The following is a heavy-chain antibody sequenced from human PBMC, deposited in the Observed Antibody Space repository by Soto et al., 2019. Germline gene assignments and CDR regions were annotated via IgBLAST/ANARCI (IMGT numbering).Heavy chain of an antibody. V-gene: IGHV4-31*03. J-gene: IGHJ5*02. CDR1: GGSISSGTYY. Sequence: QVQLQESGPGLVKPSQTLSLTCTVSGGSISSGTYYWTWIRQHPGKGLEWIGYTHHSGSTYYNASLKSRVTISVDTSKNQFSLKPSSVTAADTAVYYCARGRYCSGASCYGWFDPWGQGTLVTVS. CDR2: THHSGST. D-gene: IGHD2-15*01. CDR3: ARGRYCSGASCYGWFDP.